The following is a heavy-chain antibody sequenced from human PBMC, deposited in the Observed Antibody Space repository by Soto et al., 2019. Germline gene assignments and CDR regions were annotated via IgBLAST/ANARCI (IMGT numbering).Heavy chain of an antibody. CDR2: IDWDDDK. D-gene: IGHD1-26*01. J-gene: IGHJ6*02. V-gene: IGHV2-70*01. CDR3: ARHLGATTYYYGMDV. CDR1: GCSLSTSGMC. Sequence: SGPTLVNPTQTLTLTCTFSGCSLSTSGMCVSWIRQPPGKALEWLALIDWDDDKYYSTSLKTRLTISKDTSKNQVVLTMTNMDPVDTATYYCARHLGATTYYYGMDVWGQGTTVTVSS.